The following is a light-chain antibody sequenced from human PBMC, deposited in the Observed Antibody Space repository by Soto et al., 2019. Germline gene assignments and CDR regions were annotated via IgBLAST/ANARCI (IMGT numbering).Light chain of an antibody. Sequence: DIVLTQSPATLSVSPGERATLSCRASHSVSVYLDWYQQKSGQAPRLLIYDASKRATGIPARFSGSGSGTDFTLTISSLEPEDFAVYYCQQRSNLITFGGGTKVEIK. V-gene: IGKV3-11*01. CDR1: HSVSVY. J-gene: IGKJ4*01. CDR2: DAS. CDR3: QQRSNLIT.